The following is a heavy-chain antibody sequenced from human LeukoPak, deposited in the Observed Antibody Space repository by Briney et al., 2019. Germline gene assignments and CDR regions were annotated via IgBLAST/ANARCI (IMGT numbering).Heavy chain of an antibody. J-gene: IGHJ4*02. D-gene: IGHD3-10*01. CDR3: ASIGSGSRSHRIDY. CDR1: GFTFSNYW. V-gene: IGHV3-23*01. CDR2: ISGNAGST. Sequence: GGSLRLSCAASGFTFSNYWMHWVRHAPGKGLEWVSLISGNAGSTYYADSVKGRFTISRDNSKNTLYLQMNSLRAEDTAVYYCASIGSGSRSHRIDYWGQGTLVTVSS.